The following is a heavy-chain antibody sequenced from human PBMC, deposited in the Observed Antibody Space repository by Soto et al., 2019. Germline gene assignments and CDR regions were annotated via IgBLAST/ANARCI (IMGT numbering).Heavy chain of an antibody. V-gene: IGHV3-30-3*01. CDR1: GFTFSSYA. CDR3: ARGGGYCSGGSCYNWFDP. D-gene: IGHD2-15*01. J-gene: IGHJ5*02. CDR2: ISYDGSNK. Sequence: PGGSLRLSCAASGFTFSSYAMHWVRQAPGKGLEWVAVISYDGSNKYYADSVKGRFTISRDNSKNTLYLQMNSLRAEDTAVYYSARGGGYCSGGSCYNWFDPWGQGTLVTVSS.